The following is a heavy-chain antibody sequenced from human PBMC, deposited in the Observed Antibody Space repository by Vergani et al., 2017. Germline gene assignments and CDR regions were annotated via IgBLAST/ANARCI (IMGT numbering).Heavy chain of an antibody. CDR2: IHPADSDT. J-gene: IGHJ4*02. CDR1: GYSFTNYW. Sequence: EVQLVQSGAEVKKPGEPLKISCQISGYSFTNYWIGWVRQMPGKGLEWMGIIHPADSDTRYSPSFQGQVTISVDKSISTAYLQRSSLSASDSAMYYCARLYGRDSSGSKYFDYWGQGTLVTVSS. CDR3: ARLYGRDSSGSKYFDY. V-gene: IGHV5-51*01. D-gene: IGHD3-22*01.